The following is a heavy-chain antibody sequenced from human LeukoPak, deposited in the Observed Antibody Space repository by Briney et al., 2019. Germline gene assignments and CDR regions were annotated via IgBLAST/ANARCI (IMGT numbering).Heavy chain of an antibody. Sequence: GASVKVSCMASGYIFTDYYIHWVRQARGQGLEWMGWINPNSGSTYFAQKFEARVTLTRDTSINTVYMEVRGLTSDDTAVYYCAKSQYSFGAGSTRPLFDYWGQGTLVTVSS. CDR1: GYIFTDYY. V-gene: IGHV1-2*02. J-gene: IGHJ4*02. CDR2: INPNSGST. CDR3: AKSQYSFGAGSTRPLFDY. D-gene: IGHD3-10*01.